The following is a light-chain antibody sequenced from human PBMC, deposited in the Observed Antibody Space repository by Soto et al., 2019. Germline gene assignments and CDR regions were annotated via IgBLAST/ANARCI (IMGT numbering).Light chain of an antibody. CDR3: QQYDHYPLT. CDR1: QSISSW. J-gene: IGKJ4*01. Sequence: DIQMTQSPSTLSASVGDRVSITCRASQSISSWLAWYQQKPGKAPKLLIYKASTLQSGVPSRFSGSGSGTEFTLTINSLQPDDFATYYRQQYDHYPLTFGGGTKVEIK. CDR2: KAS. V-gene: IGKV1-5*03.